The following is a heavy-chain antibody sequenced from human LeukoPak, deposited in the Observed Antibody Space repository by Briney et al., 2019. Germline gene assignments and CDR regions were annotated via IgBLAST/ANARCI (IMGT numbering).Heavy chain of an antibody. Sequence: SETLSLTYAVSGGSISSGGYSWSWIRQPPGKGLEWIGYMYYSGSTNYNPSLKSRVTISLDTPKNQFSLRLNSVTAADTAVYYCARGVAGYGPYDYWGQGTLVTVSS. V-gene: IGHV4-61*08. CDR2: MYYSGST. CDR1: GGSISSGGYS. CDR3: ARGVAGYGPYDY. J-gene: IGHJ4*02. D-gene: IGHD5-12*01.